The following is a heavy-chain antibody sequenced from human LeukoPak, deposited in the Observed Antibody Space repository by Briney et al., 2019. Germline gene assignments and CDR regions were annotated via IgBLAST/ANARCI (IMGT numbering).Heavy chain of an antibody. D-gene: IGHD6-19*01. CDR3: AKRRVDRGWYGCVDY. J-gene: IGHJ4*02. CDR1: GFTVSGNY. Sequence: GGSLRLSCAASGFTVSGNYMSWVRQAPGKGLEWVSVIYSGGSTYYADSVKGRFTISRDNSKNTLYLQMNSLRAEDTAVYYCAKRRVDRGWYGCVDYWGQGTLVTVSS. CDR2: IYSGGST. V-gene: IGHV3-53*01.